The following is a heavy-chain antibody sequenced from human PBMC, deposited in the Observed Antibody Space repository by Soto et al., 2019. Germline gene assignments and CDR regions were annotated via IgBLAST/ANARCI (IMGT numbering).Heavy chain of an antibody. CDR2: MNPNSGNT. D-gene: IGHD6-13*01. CDR1: GYTFTSYD. CDR3: GRERSAAGTGWFDP. V-gene: IGHV1-8*01. Sequence: QVQLVQSGAEVKKPGASVKVSCKASGYTFTSYDINWVRQATGQGLEWMGWMNPNSGNTGYAQKFQGRVTMTRNTSISTAYMELSRLRSEDTAVDYCGRERSAAGTGWFDPWGQGTLVTVSS. J-gene: IGHJ5*02.